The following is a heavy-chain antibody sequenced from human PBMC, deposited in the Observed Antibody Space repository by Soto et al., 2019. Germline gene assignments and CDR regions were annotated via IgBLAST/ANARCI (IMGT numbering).Heavy chain of an antibody. D-gene: IGHD3-10*01. Sequence: SETLSLTCAVSGGSISSGGYSWSWIRQPPGKGLEWIGYIYHSGSTYYNPSLKSRLTLSVDTSKNQFSLKLSSVTAADTAIYYCARENYGSGSFYKRIDYWGQGTLVTVSS. CDR1: GGSISSGGYS. CDR2: IYHSGST. V-gene: IGHV4-30-2*05. CDR3: ARENYGSGSFYKRIDY. J-gene: IGHJ4*02.